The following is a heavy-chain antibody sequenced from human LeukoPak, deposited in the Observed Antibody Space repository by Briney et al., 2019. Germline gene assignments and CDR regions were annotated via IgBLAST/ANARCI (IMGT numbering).Heavy chain of an antibody. Sequence: GGSLRLSCVASEFTFSSYNMNWVRQAPGKGLEWVSSISSSSTYIYYADSVKGRFTISRDNVKNSLYLQMNSLRAEDTAVYYCAREIFWSGYYSNLHFDYWGQGTLATVSS. CDR3: AREIFWSGYYSNLHFDY. CDR1: EFTFSSYN. V-gene: IGHV3-21*01. CDR2: ISSSSTYI. D-gene: IGHD3-3*01. J-gene: IGHJ4*02.